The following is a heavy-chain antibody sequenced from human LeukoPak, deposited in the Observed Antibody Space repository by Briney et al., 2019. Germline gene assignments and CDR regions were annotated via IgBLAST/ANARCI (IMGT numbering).Heavy chain of an antibody. J-gene: IGHJ1*01. CDR2: ISSSSSTI. Sequence: GGSLRLSCAASGFTFSSYSMNWVRQAPGKGLEWVSYISSSSSTIYYADSVKGRFTISRDNAKNSLYLQMNSLRAEDTAVYYCARDQIVVVPAATTSAEYFQHWGQGTLVTVSS. V-gene: IGHV3-48*01. CDR1: GFTFSSYS. D-gene: IGHD2-2*01. CDR3: ARDQIVVVPAATTSAEYFQH.